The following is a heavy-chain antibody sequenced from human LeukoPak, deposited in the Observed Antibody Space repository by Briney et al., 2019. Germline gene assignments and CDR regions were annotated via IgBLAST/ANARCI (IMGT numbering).Heavy chain of an antibody. V-gene: IGHV1-46*01. CDR3: ARTALYCSGGSCFLDY. Sequence: RAASVKVSCKASGYTFTSYYMHWVRQAPGQGLEWMGIINPSGGSTSYAQKFQGRVTMTRDTSTSTVYMELSSLRSEDTAVYYCARTALYCSGGSCFLDYWGQGTLVTVSS. CDR1: GYTFTSYY. D-gene: IGHD2-15*01. J-gene: IGHJ4*02. CDR2: INPSGGST.